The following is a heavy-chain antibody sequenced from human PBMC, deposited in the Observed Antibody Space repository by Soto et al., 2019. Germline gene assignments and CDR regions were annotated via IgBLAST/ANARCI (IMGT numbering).Heavy chain of an antibody. J-gene: IGHJ5*02. CDR1: GYYFTGYY. Sequence: QVQLVQSGAEMKKPGASVKISCKASGYYFTGYYMHWVRQAPGQGLEWMGWINPNSGVTNYAQRFQGRVIMTRDTSISTAYLEVKRLTSDDTAVYYCATNLFSSTSRGSDFDPWGQGTLVIVSS. CDR2: INPNSGVT. D-gene: IGHD2-2*01. V-gene: IGHV1-2*02. CDR3: ATNLFSSTSRGSDFDP.